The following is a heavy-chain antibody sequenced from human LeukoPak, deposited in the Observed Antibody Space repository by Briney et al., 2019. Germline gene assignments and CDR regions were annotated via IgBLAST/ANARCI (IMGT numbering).Heavy chain of an antibody. CDR1: GFTFNNYA. V-gene: IGHV3-23*01. J-gene: IGHJ4*02. Sequence: GGSLRLSCAASGFTFNNYAVSWVRQAPGKGLEWVSAISGSAGSTYYADSVKGRFTTSRDNSKNTVYLQMSSLTTEDTAVYYCAKTTAGYSSGRFPGWPVDYWGQGTLVSVSS. D-gene: IGHD6-19*01. CDR3: AKTTAGYSSGRFPGWPVDY. CDR2: ISGSAGST.